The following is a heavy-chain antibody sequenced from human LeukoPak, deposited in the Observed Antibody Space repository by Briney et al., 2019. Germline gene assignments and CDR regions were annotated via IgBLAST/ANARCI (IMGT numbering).Heavy chain of an antibody. CDR3: AREPYYYDSSGYYNNYYYYYGMDV. CDR2: IYYSGST. Sequence: SETLSLTCTVSGGSISSGDYYWSWIHQPPGKGLEWIGYIYYSGSTYYNPSLKSRVTISVDTSKNQFSLKLSSVTAADTAVYYCAREPYYYDSSGYYNNYYYYYGMDVWGQGTTVTVSS. J-gene: IGHJ6*02. D-gene: IGHD3-22*01. CDR1: GGSISSGDYY. V-gene: IGHV4-30-4*01.